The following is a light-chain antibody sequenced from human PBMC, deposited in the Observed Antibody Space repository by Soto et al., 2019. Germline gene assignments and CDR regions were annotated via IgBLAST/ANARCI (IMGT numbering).Light chain of an antibody. V-gene: IGKV3-20*01. CDR3: QSYGTPRT. J-gene: IGKJ1*01. CDR2: GAS. Sequence: LFPGEGDTLSCRASQSVRSNFLAWYQQKPGQSPRLLIYGASNRATGIPDRFSGSGSGTDFTLTITRLEPEDFAMYYCQSYGTPRTFGQGTKVDIK. CDR1: QSVRSNF.